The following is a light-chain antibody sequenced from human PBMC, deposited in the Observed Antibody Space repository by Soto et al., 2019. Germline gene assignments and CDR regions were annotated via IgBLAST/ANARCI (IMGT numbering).Light chain of an antibody. CDR1: QIVSSSY. J-gene: IGKJ1*01. Sequence: EIVLTQSPDTLSLSPGERATLSCRASQIVSSSYLAWYQQKPGQAPRLLIYGASHRATGIPDRFSGSGSGTDFTLTISRLEPEDFVVYYCQQYGNSPQTFGQGTKVEFK. CDR3: QQYGNSPQT. CDR2: GAS. V-gene: IGKV3-20*01.